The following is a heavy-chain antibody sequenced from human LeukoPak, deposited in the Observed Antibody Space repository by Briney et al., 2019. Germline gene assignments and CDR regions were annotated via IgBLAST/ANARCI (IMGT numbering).Heavy chain of an antibody. V-gene: IGHV4-59*08. Sequence: SETLSLTCTVSGGSISSYYRSWIRQPPGKGLEWIGYIYYSGSTNYNPSLKSRVTISVDTSKNQFSLKLSSVTAADTAVYYCARQRRNFDDWGQGTLVTVSS. J-gene: IGHJ4*02. CDR1: GGSISSYY. CDR2: IYYSGST. CDR3: ARQRRNFDD.